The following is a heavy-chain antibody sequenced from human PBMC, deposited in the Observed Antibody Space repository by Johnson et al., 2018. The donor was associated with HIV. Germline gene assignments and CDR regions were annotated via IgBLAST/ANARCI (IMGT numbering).Heavy chain of an antibody. CDR3: AREEGSGEPPNAFDI. Sequence: QVQLVESGGGLVKPGGSLRLSCAASGFTFSDYYMSWIRQAPGKGLEWVAFIRYDGSNKYYADSVKGRFTVSSDNSKNTLCLQMNSLRVEDTAVYYCAREEGSGEPPNAFDIWGQGTMVTVSS. D-gene: IGHD3-16*01. CDR1: GFTFSDYY. V-gene: IGHV3-30*02. CDR2: IRYDGSNK. J-gene: IGHJ3*02.